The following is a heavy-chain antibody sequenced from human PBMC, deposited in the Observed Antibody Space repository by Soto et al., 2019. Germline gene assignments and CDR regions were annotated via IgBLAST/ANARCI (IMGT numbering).Heavy chain of an antibody. CDR3: AKGQLGYCSSTSCHTDYYYGMDV. V-gene: IGHV3-23*01. Sequence: GGSLRLSCAASGFTFSSYAMSWVRQAPGKGLEWVSAISGSGGSTYYADSVKGRFTISRDNSKNTLYLQMNSLRAEDTAVYYCAKGQLGYCSSTSCHTDYYYGMDVWGQGTTVTVSS. CDR2: ISGSGGST. J-gene: IGHJ6*02. D-gene: IGHD2-2*02. CDR1: GFTFSSYA.